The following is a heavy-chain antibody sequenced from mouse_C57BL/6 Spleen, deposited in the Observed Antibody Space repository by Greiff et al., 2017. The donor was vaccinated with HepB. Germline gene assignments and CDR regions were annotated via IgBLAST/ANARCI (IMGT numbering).Heavy chain of an antibody. J-gene: IGHJ2*01. CDR3: TRWHYGSSLDY. V-gene: IGHV1-15*01. D-gene: IGHD1-1*01. CDR2: IDPETGGT. CDR1: GYTFTDYE. Sequence: QVQLKESGAELVRPGASVTLSCKASGYTFTDYEMHWVKQTPVHGLEWIGAIDPETGGTAYNQKFKGKAILTADKSSSTAYRELRSLTSEDSAVYYCTRWHYGSSLDYWGQGTTLTVSS.